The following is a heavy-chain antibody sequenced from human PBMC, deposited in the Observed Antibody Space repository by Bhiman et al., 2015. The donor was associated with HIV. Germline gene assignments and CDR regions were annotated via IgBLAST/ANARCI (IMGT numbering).Heavy chain of an antibody. CDR1: GFTFSSCA. D-gene: IGHD1-7*01. CDR3: ARDRPYNWNWGSYYYGMDV. Sequence: QVQLVESGGGVVQPGRSLRLSCAASGFTFSSCAMHWVRQAPGKGLEWVAVISYDGNNKHYADSVKGRFTISRDNSNNTLSLQMNSLRPEDTAVYYCARDRPYNWNWGSYYYGMDVWGQGTTVTVSS. J-gene: IGHJ6*02. CDR2: ISYDGNNK. V-gene: IGHV3-30-3*01.